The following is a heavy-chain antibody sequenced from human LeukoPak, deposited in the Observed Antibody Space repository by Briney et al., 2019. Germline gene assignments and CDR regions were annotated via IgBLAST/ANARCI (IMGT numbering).Heavy chain of an antibody. J-gene: IGHJ3*02. CDR2: IYYSGST. CDR1: GGSISSSSYY. D-gene: IGHD3-9*01. CDR3: ARGPFTHDISQMGAFDI. V-gene: IGHV4-39*07. Sequence: SETLSLTCTVSGGSISSSSYYWGWIRQPPGKGLEWIGSIYYSGSTYYNPSLKSRVTISVDTSKNQFSLKLSSVAAADTAVYYCARGPFTHDISQMGAFDIWGQGTMVTVSS.